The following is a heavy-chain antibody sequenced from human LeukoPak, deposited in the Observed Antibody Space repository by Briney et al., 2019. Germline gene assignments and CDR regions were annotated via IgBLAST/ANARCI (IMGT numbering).Heavy chain of an antibody. Sequence: SETLSLTCAVYGGSFSGYYWSWIRQPPGKGLEWIGEINHSGSTNYNPSLKSRVTISVDTSKNQFSLKLSSLTAADTAVYYCATEGAMTTVITPAFDIWGQGTMVTVSS. D-gene: IGHD4-17*01. V-gene: IGHV4-34*01. CDR2: INHSGST. CDR3: ATEGAMTTVITPAFDI. CDR1: GGSFSGYY. J-gene: IGHJ3*02.